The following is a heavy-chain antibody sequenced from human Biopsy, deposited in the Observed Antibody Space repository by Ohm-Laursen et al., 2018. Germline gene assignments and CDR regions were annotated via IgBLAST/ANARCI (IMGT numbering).Heavy chain of an antibody. CDR2: IFYGGIT. CDR3: ARHPTGFWFDP. J-gene: IGHJ5*02. Sequence: TLSLTCAVSDGSISSETNYWGWIRQPPGKGLEWIGSIFYGGITYYNPSLKSRVTISVDTSKNQFSLNLSSVTGADTAVYYCARHPTGFWFDPWGQGTLVTVSS. V-gene: IGHV4-39*01. CDR1: DGSISSETNY.